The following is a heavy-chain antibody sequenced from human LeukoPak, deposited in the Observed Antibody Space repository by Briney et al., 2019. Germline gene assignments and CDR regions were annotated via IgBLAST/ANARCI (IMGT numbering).Heavy chain of an antibody. V-gene: IGHV3-21*01. Sequence: LEWVSSISSSSSYIYYADSVKGRFTISRDNAKNSLYLQMNSLRAEDTAVYYCARDIGFDPWGQGTLVTVSS. CDR2: ISSSSSYI. D-gene: IGHD1-26*01. CDR3: ARDIGFDP. J-gene: IGHJ5*02.